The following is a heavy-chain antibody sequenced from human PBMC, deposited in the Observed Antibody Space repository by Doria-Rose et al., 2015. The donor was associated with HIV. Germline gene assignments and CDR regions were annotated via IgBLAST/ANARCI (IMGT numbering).Heavy chain of an antibody. J-gene: IGHJ4*02. D-gene: IGHD6-19*01. CDR2: IRYDGSNK. CDR1: YG. Sequence: YGMHWVRQAPGKGLEWVAFIRYDGSNKYYADSVKGRLTISRDNSKNTLYLQMNSLRVKDTAVYYCAKEKAVAGGGIAYWGQGTVVTVSS. V-gene: IGHV3-30*02. CDR3: AKEKAVAGGGIAY.